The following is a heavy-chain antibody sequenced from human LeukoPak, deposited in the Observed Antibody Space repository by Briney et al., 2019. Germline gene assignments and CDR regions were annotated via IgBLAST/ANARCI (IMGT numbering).Heavy chain of an antibody. J-gene: IGHJ4*02. CDR3: ARARVYYYGSGSYYKTYYFDY. Sequence: SGTLSLTCAVSGGSISSCNWWRWVRQPPGKGLEWIGEIHHSGSTNYNPSLKSRVTISVDKSRNQFSLKLSSVTAADTAVYYCARARVYYYGSGSYYKTYYFDYWGQGTLVTVSS. D-gene: IGHD3-10*01. V-gene: IGHV4-4*02. CDR1: GGSISSCNW. CDR2: IHHSGST.